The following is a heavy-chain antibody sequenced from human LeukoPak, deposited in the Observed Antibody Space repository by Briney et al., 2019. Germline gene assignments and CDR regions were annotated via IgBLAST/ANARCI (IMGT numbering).Heavy chain of an antibody. CDR1: GFTFDDYG. D-gene: IGHD2-15*01. Sequence: TGGSLRLSCAASGFTFDDYGMSWVRQVPGKGLEWDSGIKWNGDSRGYADSVKVRFTISRDNAKNSLYLQMNSLRAEDTALYYCARGYCSGGNCWVFDIWGQGTMVTVSS. CDR3: ARGYCSGGNCWVFDI. J-gene: IGHJ3*02. CDR2: IKWNGDSR. V-gene: IGHV3-20*04.